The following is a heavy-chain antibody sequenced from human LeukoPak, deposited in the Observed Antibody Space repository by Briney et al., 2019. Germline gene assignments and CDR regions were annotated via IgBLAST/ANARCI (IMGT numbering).Heavy chain of an antibody. J-gene: IGHJ4*02. V-gene: IGHV4-30-2*01. D-gene: IGHD6-13*01. CDR2: IYHSGST. CDR1: GGSISSGGYS. Sequence: SETLSLTCAVSGGSISSGGYSWSWIRHPPGKGLEWIGYIYHSGSTYYNPSLKSRVTISVDRSKNQFSLKLSSVTAADTAVYYCARGRYSSIWYTWGQGTLVTVSS. CDR3: ARGRYSSIWYT.